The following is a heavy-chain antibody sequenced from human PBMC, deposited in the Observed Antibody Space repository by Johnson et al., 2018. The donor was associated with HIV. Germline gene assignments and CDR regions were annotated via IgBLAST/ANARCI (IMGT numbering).Heavy chain of an antibody. CDR3: AKETTVTPGAFDI. J-gene: IGHJ3*02. D-gene: IGHD4-17*01. CDR1: GFTFSSYG. CDR2: IRYDGSNK. Sequence: QVKLVESGGGVVQPGGSPRLSCAASGFTFSSYGMHWVRQAPGKGLEWVAFIRYDGSNKYYADSVKGRFTISRDNSKNTLYLQMNSLRAEDTAVYYCAKETTVTPGAFDIWGQGTMVTVSS. V-gene: IGHV3-30*02.